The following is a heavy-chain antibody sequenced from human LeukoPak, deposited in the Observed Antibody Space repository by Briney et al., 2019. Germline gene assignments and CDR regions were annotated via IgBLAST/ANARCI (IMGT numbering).Heavy chain of an antibody. CDR3: ASSTAHYDYVWGSYRYGAFDI. CDR1: GYSISSGYY. D-gene: IGHD3-16*02. J-gene: IGHJ3*02. CDR2: IYHSGSI. V-gene: IGHV4-38-2*02. Sequence: SETLSLTCTVSGYSISSGYYWGWIRQPPGKGLEWIGSIYHSGSIYYNPSLKSRVTISVDTSKNQFSLKLSSVTAADTAVYYCASSTAHYDYVWGSYRYGAFDIWGQGTMVTVSS.